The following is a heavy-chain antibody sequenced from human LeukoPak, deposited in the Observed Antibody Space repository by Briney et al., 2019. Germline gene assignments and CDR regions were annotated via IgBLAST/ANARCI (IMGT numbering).Heavy chain of an antibody. CDR1: GASISSGLYY. CDR2: IYNSGST. Sequence: SETLSLTCTVSGASISSGLYYWNWFRQPAGKGLEWIGRIYNSGSTNYNPSLKSRVTISVDTPKNQFSLKLNSVTATDSAVYYCASSNWLRDANFDSWGQGTLVTVSS. V-gene: IGHV4-61*02. D-gene: IGHD6-13*01. CDR3: ASSNWLRDANFDS. J-gene: IGHJ4*02.